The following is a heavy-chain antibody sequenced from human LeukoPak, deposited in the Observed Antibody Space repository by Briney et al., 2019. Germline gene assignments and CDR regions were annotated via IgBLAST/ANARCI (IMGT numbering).Heavy chain of an antibody. CDR1: GGSISSYY. J-gene: IGHJ5*02. CDR2: IYYSGST. Sequence: SETLSLTCTVAGGSISSYYWSWIRQPPGKGLEWIGYIYYSGSTNYNPSLKSRVTISVDTSKNQFSLKLSSVTAADTAVYYCARGSPYGHDRWGQGTLVTVSS. V-gene: IGHV4-59*01. CDR3: ARGSPYGHDR. D-gene: IGHD3-10*01.